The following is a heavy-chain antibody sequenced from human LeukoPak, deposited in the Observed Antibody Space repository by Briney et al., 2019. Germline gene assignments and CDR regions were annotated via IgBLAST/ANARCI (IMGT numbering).Heavy chain of an antibody. J-gene: IGHJ3*02. D-gene: IGHD3-22*01. CDR3: ARDQSVIVVPDAFDI. V-gene: IGHV3-21*05. CDR1: GFTFSSYS. CDR2: ICSSSSYI. Sequence: GGSLRLSCAASGFTFSSYSMNWVRQAPGKGLEGVSYICSSSSYIYYADSVRGRFTISRDKAKNSLYLKMKRLRDEDTALYYIARDQSVIVVPDAFDIWGQGTMLTVSS.